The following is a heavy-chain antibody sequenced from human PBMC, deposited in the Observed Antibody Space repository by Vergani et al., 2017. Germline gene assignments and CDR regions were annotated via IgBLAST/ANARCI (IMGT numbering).Heavy chain of an antibody. CDR1: GYTFTSYA. Sequence: QVQLVQSGAEVKKPGASVKVSCKSSGYTFTSYAMHWVRQSPGQRLEWMGWINAGNGNTKYSQKFQGRVTITSDTSASTAYMELSSLRSEDTSVYYCAGFCGGSCCSADYWGQGILVTVSS. CDR3: AGFCGGSCCSADY. J-gene: IGHJ4*02. CDR2: INAGNGNT. V-gene: IGHV1-3*01. D-gene: IGHD2-15*01.